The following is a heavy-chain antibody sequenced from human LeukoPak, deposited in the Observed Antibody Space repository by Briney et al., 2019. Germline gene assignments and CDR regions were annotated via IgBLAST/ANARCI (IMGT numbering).Heavy chain of an antibody. J-gene: IGHJ6*02. Sequence: GGSLRLSCAASGFTFSNYVMHWVRQAPGKGLEWVAFISYEGSMKYFADSVKGRFTISRDNSKNTLYLQMNSLRDEDTAVYYCAKDRQYYYYYYGMDVWGQGTTVTVSS. CDR1: GFTFSNYV. CDR2: ISYEGSMK. V-gene: IGHV3-30*18. D-gene: IGHD5-24*01. CDR3: AKDRQYYYYYYGMDV.